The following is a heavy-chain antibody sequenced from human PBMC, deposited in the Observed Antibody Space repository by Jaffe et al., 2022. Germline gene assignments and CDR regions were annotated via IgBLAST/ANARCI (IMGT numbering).Heavy chain of an antibody. CDR1: GYSISSGYY. D-gene: IGHD1-1*01. J-gene: IGHJ4*02. CDR2: IDHSGST. V-gene: IGHV4-38-2*01. CDR3: ARQRGSLDVAEY. Sequence: QVQLQESGPGLVKPSETQSLTCAVSGYSISSGYYWGWIRQPPGKGLEWIGSIDHSGSTYYNPSLKSRVTISVDTSKNQFSLRVNSVTAADTAVYYCARQRGSLDVAEYWGQGTLVTVSS.